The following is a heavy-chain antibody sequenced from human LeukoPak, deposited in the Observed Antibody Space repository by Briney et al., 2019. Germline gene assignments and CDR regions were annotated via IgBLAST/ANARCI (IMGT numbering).Heavy chain of an antibody. CDR2: ISSSGSTI. D-gene: IGHD3-22*01. Sequence: GGSLRLSCAASGFTFSSYEMNWVRQVPGKGLEWVSYISSSGSTIYYADSVRGRFTISRDNAKNSLYLQMNSLRAEDTAVYYCARVDSSGYYSPDGFDIWGQGTMVTVSS. CDR3: ARVDSSGYYSPDGFDI. V-gene: IGHV3-48*03. J-gene: IGHJ3*02. CDR1: GFTFSSYE.